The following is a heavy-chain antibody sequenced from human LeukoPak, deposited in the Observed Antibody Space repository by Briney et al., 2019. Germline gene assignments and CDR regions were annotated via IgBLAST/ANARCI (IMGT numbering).Heavy chain of an antibody. Sequence: SETLSLTCTVSGGSISSDYWSWIRQPPGKGLQWIGYIYYGGSTNYNPSLKSRVTISVDTSKNQFSLKLSSVTAADTAVYYCAGSSPAWYFDLWGRGTLVTVSS. CDR1: GGSISSDY. CDR2: IYYGGST. J-gene: IGHJ2*01. D-gene: IGHD2-2*01. CDR3: AGSSPAWYFDL. V-gene: IGHV4-59*01.